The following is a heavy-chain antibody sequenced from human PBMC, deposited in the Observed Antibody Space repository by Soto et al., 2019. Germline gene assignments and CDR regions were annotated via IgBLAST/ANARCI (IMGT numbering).Heavy chain of an antibody. CDR3: ARDPWVGDSANWFEP. D-gene: IGHD1-26*01. J-gene: IGHJ5*02. V-gene: IGHV1-69*01. Sequence: VKVSCKASGGPFISYAISWVRQAPGQGLEWMGGIIPIFGTANYAQKFQGRVTITADESTSTAYMELSSLRSEDTAVYYCARDPWVGDSANWFEPWGQGTLVTVSS. CDR2: IIPIFGTA. CDR1: GGPFISYA.